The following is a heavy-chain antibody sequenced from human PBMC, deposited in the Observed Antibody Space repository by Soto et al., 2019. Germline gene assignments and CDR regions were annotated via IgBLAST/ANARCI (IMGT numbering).Heavy chain of an antibody. V-gene: IGHV1-69*08. CDR1: GGTFSSYT. Sequence: QVQLVQSGAEVKKPGSSVKVSCKASGGTFSSYTISWVRQAPGQGLEWMGRIIPILGIANYAQKFQGRVTITADKSTSTAYMELSSLRSEDTAVYYCARDLGRDSGYDSSQDRGDYWGQGTLVTVSS. CDR2: IIPILGIA. CDR3: ARDLGRDSGYDSSQDRGDY. D-gene: IGHD5-12*01. J-gene: IGHJ4*02.